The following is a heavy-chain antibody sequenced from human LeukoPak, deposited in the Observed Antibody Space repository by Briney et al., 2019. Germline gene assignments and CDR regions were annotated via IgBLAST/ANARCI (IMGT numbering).Heavy chain of an antibody. CDR2: IYYSGST. CDR3: ARVNSDYWPYYFDY. J-gene: IGHJ4*02. D-gene: IGHD5-12*01. Sequence: SETLSLTCTVSGGSISSYYWSWIRQPPGKGLGWIGYIYYSGSTNYNPSLKSRVTISVDTSKNQFSLKLSSVTAADTAVYYCARVNSDYWPYYFDYWGQGTLVTVSS. V-gene: IGHV4-59*01. CDR1: GGSISSYY.